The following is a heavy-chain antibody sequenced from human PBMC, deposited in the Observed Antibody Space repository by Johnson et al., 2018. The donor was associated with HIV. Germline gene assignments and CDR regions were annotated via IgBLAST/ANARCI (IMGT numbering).Heavy chain of an antibody. Sequence: QVQLVESGGGLVQPGGSLRLSCAASGFTFSSYAMHWVRQAPGKGLDWVAVISDDGSDDYYADSVKDRFTIARDNFKTTLYLQMNSLRAEDAAVYYWASGDDDGFCGQGTWVTVSS. CDR2: ISDDGSDD. D-gene: IGHD5-12*01. CDR3: ASGDDDGF. V-gene: IGHV3-30*04. CDR1: GFTFSSYA. J-gene: IGHJ3*01.